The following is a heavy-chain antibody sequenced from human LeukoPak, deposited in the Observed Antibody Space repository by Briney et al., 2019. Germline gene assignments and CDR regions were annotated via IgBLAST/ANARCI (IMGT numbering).Heavy chain of an antibody. J-gene: IGHJ4*02. CDR2: IYYSGST. CDR3: ARDVTVLGVVSDC. CDR1: GVSISSSSHC. V-gene: IGHV4-39*07. D-gene: IGHD3-3*01. Sequence: SETLSLTCTVSGVSISSSSHCWGWLRQPPGKGLEWIVSIYYSGSTYYNPSLKSRVTVSVDTSKNQFSLKLRSVTAADTAVHYCARDVTVLGVVSDCWGQGTLVTVSS.